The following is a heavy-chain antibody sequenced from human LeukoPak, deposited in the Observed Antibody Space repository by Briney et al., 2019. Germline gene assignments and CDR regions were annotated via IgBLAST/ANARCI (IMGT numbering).Heavy chain of an antibody. D-gene: IGHD6-19*01. CDR3: AKDTTRIAVAGHNWFDP. Sequence: GGSLRLSCAASGFTFSSYGMSWVRQAPGKGLEWVSAISGSGGSTYYADSVKGRFTISRDNSKNTLYLQMNSLRAEDTAVYYCAKDTTRIAVAGHNWFDPWGQGTLVTVSS. J-gene: IGHJ5*02. CDR1: GFTFSSYG. V-gene: IGHV3-23*01. CDR2: ISGSGGST.